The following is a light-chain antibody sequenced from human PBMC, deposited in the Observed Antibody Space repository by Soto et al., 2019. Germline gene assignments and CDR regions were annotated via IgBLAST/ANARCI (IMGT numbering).Light chain of an antibody. CDR1: SSDIGAYNY. J-gene: IGLJ1*01. CDR3: RSYTSSSTLYV. CDR2: DVT. V-gene: IGLV2-14*03. Sequence: QSVLTQPASVSGSPGQSITISCTGTSSDIGAYNYVSWYQQHPGRAPKLIIYDVTHRPAGISSRFSASKSGNTASLTISVLHAEDEADYYCRSYTSSSTLYVFGTGTKLTVL.